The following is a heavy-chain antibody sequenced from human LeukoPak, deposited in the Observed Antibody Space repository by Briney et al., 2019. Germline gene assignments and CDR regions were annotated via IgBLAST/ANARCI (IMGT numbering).Heavy chain of an antibody. Sequence: PSETLSLTCTVSGGSISSGGYYWSWIRQHPGKGLEWIGYIYYSGSTYYNPSLKSRVTISVDTSKNQFSLKLSSVTAADTAVYYCARSFHDYGDYVPWSGAAFDIWGQGTMVTVSS. D-gene: IGHD4-17*01. CDR3: ARSFHDYGDYVPWSGAAFDI. J-gene: IGHJ3*02. CDR1: GGSISSGGYY. V-gene: IGHV4-31*03. CDR2: IYYSGST.